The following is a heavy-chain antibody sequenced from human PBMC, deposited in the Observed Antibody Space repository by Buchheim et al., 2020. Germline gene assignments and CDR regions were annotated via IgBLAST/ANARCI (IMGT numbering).Heavy chain of an antibody. J-gene: IGHJ6*02. V-gene: IGHV3-11*01. Sequence: QVQLVESGGGLVKPGGSLRLSCAASGFTFSDYYMSWIRQAPGKGLEWVSYISSSGSTIYYADSVNGRFTISRDNAKNSLYLPMNSLRAEDTAVYYCARASQITIFGVVWDYYYYGMDVWGQGTT. CDR3: ARASQITIFGVVWDYYYYGMDV. CDR1: GFTFSDYY. D-gene: IGHD3-3*01. CDR2: ISSSGSTI.